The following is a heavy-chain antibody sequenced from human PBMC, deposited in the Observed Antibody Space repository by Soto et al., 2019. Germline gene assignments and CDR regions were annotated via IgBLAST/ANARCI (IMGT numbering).Heavy chain of an antibody. CDR2: IIPIFGTA. CDR3: ASRWLLYGNYRYYGMDV. CDR1: GGTFSSYA. Sequence: SVKVSCKASGGTFSSYAISWVRQAPGQGLEWMGGIIPIFGTANYAQKFQGRVTLTADESTSTAYMELSSLRSEDTAVYYCASRWLLYGNYRYYGMDVWGQGTTVTVSS. D-gene: IGHD3-3*01. J-gene: IGHJ6*02. V-gene: IGHV1-69*01.